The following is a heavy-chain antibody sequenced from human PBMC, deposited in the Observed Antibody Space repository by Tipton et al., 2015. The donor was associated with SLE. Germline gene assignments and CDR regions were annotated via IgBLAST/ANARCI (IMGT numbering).Heavy chain of an antibody. CDR3: ARRPWGDYYMDY. CDR2: MSHAGTT. J-gene: IGHJ4*02. D-gene: IGHD3-16*01. V-gene: IGHV4-38-2*02. Sequence: TLSLTCTVSGYSISTAYYWGWIRQPPGKGLEGVGTMSHAGTTYSNPSLKTRVAISADRSKNQFSLSLTSVIAADTAVYYCARRPWGDYYMDYWGQGTLVTVSS. CDR1: GYSISTAYY.